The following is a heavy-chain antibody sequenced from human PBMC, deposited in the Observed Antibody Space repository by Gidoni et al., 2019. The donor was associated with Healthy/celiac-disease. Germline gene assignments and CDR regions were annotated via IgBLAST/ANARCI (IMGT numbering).Heavy chain of an antibody. J-gene: IGHJ3*02. Sequence: EVQLVESGGGLVQPGRSLRLSCAASGFPFSDYAMHWVRQAPGKGLEWVSGISWNSGSIGYADSVKGRFTISRDNAKNSLYLQMNSLRAEDTALYYCAKDSTYYYDSSGEGHAFDIWGQGTMVTVSS. CDR3: AKDSTYYYDSSGEGHAFDI. CDR1: GFPFSDYA. CDR2: ISWNSGSI. D-gene: IGHD3-22*01. V-gene: IGHV3-9*01.